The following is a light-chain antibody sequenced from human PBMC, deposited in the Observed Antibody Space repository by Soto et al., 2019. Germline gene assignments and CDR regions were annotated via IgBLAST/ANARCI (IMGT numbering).Light chain of an antibody. CDR2: DAS. J-gene: IGKJ4*01. Sequence: ETGLTKSPATLSLAPGERAAVSCRASQSVSSYLAWYQQKPGQAPRLLIYDASYRATGIPARFSGSWSGTDGIRAMSTLAPEDFAGYYGQERSSCPLPCAGGTKVDI. CDR1: QSVSSY. V-gene: IGKV3-11*01. CDR3: QERSSCPLP.